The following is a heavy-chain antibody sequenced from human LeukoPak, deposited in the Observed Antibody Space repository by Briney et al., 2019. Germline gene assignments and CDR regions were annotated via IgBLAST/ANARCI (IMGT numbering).Heavy chain of an antibody. CDR2: INPNSGGT. CDR1: GYTFTVYY. V-gene: IGHV1-2*02. D-gene: IGHD6-13*01. Sequence: ASVKVSCKASGYTFTVYYMHWVRQAPGQGLEWMGWINPNSGGTNYAQKFQGRVTMTRDTSISTAYMELSRLRSDDTAVYYCARAGIAAAGVYDYWGQGTLVTVSS. CDR3: ARAGIAAAGVYDY. J-gene: IGHJ4*02.